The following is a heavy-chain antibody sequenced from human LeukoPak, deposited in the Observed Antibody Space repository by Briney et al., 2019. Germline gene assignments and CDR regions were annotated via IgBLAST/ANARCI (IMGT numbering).Heavy chain of an antibody. CDR3: ARDGSAFDI. CDR1: GDSISSSSYY. D-gene: IGHD2-2*03. Sequence: SETLSLTCTVSGDSISSSSYYWGWIRQPPGKGLEWIGSIYYSGSTYYNPSLKSRVTISVDTSKNQFSLKLSSVTAADTAVYYCARDGSAFDIWGQGTMVTVSS. J-gene: IGHJ3*02. CDR2: IYYSGST. V-gene: IGHV4-39*07.